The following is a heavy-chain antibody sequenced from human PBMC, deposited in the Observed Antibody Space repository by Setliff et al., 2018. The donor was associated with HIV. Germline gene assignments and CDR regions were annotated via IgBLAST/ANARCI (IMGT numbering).Heavy chain of an antibody. Sequence: SETLSLTCTVSGGSIRSHYWNWIRQSPGKGLEWIGYIHYRGSTNYNPSLKSRVIISVDLSKNQFSLKLTSVTAADTAVYYCARDFEASYCGGDCYSGWFDSWGQGILVTVSS. D-gene: IGHD2-21*01. CDR1: GGSIRSHY. V-gene: IGHV4-59*11. CDR2: IHYRGST. CDR3: ARDFEASYCGGDCYSGWFDS. J-gene: IGHJ5*01.